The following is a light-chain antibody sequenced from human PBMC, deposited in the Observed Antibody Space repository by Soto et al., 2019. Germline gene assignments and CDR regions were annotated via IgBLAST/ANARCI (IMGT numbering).Light chain of an antibody. J-gene: IGKJ1*01. Sequence: DIQMTQSPSSLSASVGDRVTITCRASQSIDSCLSWYQQKPGKAPKLLIYDASSLQSGVPSRFSGSGYGTDFTLPISSLPREDLAPYHCLQTYTAPATFGQGTRVEIK. CDR1: QSIDSC. CDR2: DAS. V-gene: IGKV1-39*01. CDR3: LQTYTAPAT.